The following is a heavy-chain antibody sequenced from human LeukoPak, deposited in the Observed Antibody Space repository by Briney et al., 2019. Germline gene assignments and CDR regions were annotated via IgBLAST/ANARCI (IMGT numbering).Heavy chain of an antibody. CDR3: AKDPGWFDSCGGDCYSAFDI. J-gene: IGHJ3*02. CDR1: GLTFSTFG. CDR2: ISYDGRNS. V-gene: IGHV3-30*18. Sequence: GSLRLSCAASGLTFSTFGMHWVRQAPGKGLEWVAVISYDGRNSYYADSVKGRFTISRDNSKNTLYLQMNSLRAEDTAVYYCAKDPGWFDSCGGDCYSAFDIWGQGTMVTVSS. D-gene: IGHD2-21*01.